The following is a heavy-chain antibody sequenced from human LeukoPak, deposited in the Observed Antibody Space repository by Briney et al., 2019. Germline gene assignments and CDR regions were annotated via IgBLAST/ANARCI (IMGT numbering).Heavy chain of an antibody. CDR3: ARDGGVGGFDP. CDR2: INNDGDSR. CDR1: GFTFSSYW. D-gene: IGHD3-16*01. V-gene: IGHV3-74*01. Sequence: HPGGSLRLSCAASGFTFSSYWMHWVRQAPGKGLVWVSRINNDGDSRSYADSVKGRFTISRDNSKNTVYLQMHSLSPEDTAVYYCARDGGVGGFDPWGQGTLVTVSS. J-gene: IGHJ5*02.